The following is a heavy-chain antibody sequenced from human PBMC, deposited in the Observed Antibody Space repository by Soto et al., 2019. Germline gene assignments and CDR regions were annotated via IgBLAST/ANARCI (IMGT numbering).Heavy chain of an antibody. Sequence: ASVKASCKASGYTFTSYGISWVRQAPGQGLEWMGWISAYNGSTNYAQKVQGRVTMTTDTSTSTAYMELRSLRSDDTAVYYCERVTAAAGPRGVDVWAQGTTVTVSS. CDR1: GYTFTSYG. D-gene: IGHD6-13*01. V-gene: IGHV1-18*01. CDR3: ERVTAAAGPRGVDV. J-gene: IGHJ6*02. CDR2: ISAYNGST.